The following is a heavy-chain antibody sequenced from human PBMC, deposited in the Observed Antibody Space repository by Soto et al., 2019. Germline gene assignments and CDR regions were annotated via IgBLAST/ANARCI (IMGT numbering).Heavy chain of an antibody. CDR1: GFTFSTFD. CDR2: IIGTDGST. Sequence: GGSLRLSCAASGFTFSTFDMSWVRQAPGKGLEWVSVIIGTDGSTYYADSVRGRFTISRGNSKNTLFLLMNSLRAEDTAVYFCAKGAWLDYWGQGT. V-gene: IGHV3-23*01. J-gene: IGHJ4*02. CDR3: AKGAWLDY.